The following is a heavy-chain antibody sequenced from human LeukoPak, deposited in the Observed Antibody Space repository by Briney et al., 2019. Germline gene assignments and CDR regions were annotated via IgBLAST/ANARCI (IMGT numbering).Heavy chain of an antibody. CDR1: GGTFISYA. Sequence: ASVKVSCKASGGTFISYAISWVRQAPGQGLEWMGGISAYNGNTNYAQKLQGRVTMTTDTSTSTAYMELRSLRSDDTAVYYCARDYSSGWFGNDYWGQGTLVTVSS. J-gene: IGHJ4*02. V-gene: IGHV1-18*01. CDR2: ISAYNGNT. D-gene: IGHD6-19*01. CDR3: ARDYSSGWFGNDY.